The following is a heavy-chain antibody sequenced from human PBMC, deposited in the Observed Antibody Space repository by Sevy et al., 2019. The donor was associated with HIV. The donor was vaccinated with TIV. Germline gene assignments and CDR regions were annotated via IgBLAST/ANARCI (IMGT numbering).Heavy chain of an antibody. Sequence: ASVKVSCKASGYTFTSYDINWVRQATGQGLEWMGWMNPNSGKTGYAQKFQGRVTMTRKTSISTAYMGLSSLGSEDTAVYYCAGERLQLWLLSEASRDWFDPWGQGTLVTVSS. D-gene: IGHD5-18*01. CDR3: AGERLQLWLLSEASRDWFDP. CDR1: GYTFTSYD. CDR2: MNPNSGKT. J-gene: IGHJ5*02. V-gene: IGHV1-8*01.